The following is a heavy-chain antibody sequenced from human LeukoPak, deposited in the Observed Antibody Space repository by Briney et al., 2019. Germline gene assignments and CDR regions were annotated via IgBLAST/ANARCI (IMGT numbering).Heavy chain of an antibody. CDR3: AKAHSYQLLPSH. V-gene: IGHV3-30*02. J-gene: IGHJ4*02. CDR2: IRYDGSNK. Sequence: GGSLRLSCAASGFTFSSYGMHWVRQALGKGLEWVAFIRYDGSNKYYADSVKGRFTISRDNSKNTLYLQMNSLRAEDTAVYYCAKAHSYQLLPSHWGQGTLVTVSS. D-gene: IGHD2-2*01. CDR1: GFTFSSYG.